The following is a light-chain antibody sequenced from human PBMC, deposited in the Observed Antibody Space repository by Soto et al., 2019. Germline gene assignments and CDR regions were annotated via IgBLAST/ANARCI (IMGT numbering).Light chain of an antibody. CDR3: AAWDDRMNVFL. Sequence: QSVLTQPPSVSEAPRQRVTISCSGSRSNIGNNAVSWYQQVPGKAPKLLVYYDDLVASGVSVRFSGSKSGTSASLAISGLQSEDEADYYCAAWDDRMNVFLFGGGTKVIVL. V-gene: IGLV1-36*01. CDR1: RSNIGNNA. CDR2: YDD. J-gene: IGLJ2*01.